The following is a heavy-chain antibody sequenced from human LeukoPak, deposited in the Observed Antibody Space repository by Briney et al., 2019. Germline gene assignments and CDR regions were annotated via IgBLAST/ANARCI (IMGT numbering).Heavy chain of an antibody. V-gene: IGHV4-59*08. CDR3: ARQTGYGLVSFDF. CDR1: GGSIGGYY. CDR2: IFYSGST. Sequence: PSETLSLTCTVSGGSIGGYYWNWIRQPPGKGLEGIGHIFYSGSTHYNPSLKSRATIPLDTSKNQFSLKLSSVTAADTAVYYCARQTGYGLVSFDFWGQGTLVTVSS. D-gene: IGHD3-10*01. J-gene: IGHJ4*02.